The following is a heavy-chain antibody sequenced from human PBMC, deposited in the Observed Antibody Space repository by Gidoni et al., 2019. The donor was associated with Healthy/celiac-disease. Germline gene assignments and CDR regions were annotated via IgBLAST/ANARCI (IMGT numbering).Heavy chain of an antibody. D-gene: IGHD5-12*01. CDR2: TYYRSKWYK. CDR3: ARGGYSGYDFYYYYGMDV. Sequence: QVQLQQSGPGLVKPSQTLSLTCAIPGDSVPSNSAAWNWIRQSPSRGLEWLGRTYYRSKWYKDYAVSVKSRITIHPDTSKNQFSLQLNSVTPEDTAVYYCARGGYSGYDFYYYYGMDVWGQGTTVTVSS. V-gene: IGHV6-1*01. CDR1: GDSVPSNSAA. J-gene: IGHJ6*02.